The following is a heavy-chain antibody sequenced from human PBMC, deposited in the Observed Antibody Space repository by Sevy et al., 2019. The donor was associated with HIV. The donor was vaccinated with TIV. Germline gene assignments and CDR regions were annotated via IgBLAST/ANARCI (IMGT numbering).Heavy chain of an antibody. V-gene: IGHV4-61*02. CDR2: IYTSGST. J-gene: IGHJ4*02. CDR3: ARDPDYDFWSGYYTGPPL. CDR1: GGSISSGSYY. Sequence: SETLSLTCTVSGGSISSGSYYWSWIRQPAGKGLEWIGRIYTSGSTNYNPSLKSPVTMSVDTSKNQFSLKLSPVTAADTAVYYCARDPDYDFWSGYYTGPPLWGQGTLVTVSS. D-gene: IGHD3-3*01.